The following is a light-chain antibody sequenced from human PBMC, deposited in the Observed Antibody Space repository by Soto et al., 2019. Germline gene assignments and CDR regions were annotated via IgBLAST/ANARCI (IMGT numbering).Light chain of an antibody. CDR3: QHFGSSPGFT. CDR2: AAS. CDR1: QSINNRY. Sequence: EIVLTQSPGTLSLSPGERATLSCRASQSINNRYLAWYQQKPGQAPRLLIYAASSRATGIPDRFSGSGSGTDFTLTISRLEPEDFALYYCQHFGSSPGFTFGPGTKVDIK. J-gene: IGKJ3*01. V-gene: IGKV3-20*01.